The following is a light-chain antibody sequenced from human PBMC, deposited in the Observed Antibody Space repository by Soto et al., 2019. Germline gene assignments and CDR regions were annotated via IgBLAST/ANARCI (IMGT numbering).Light chain of an antibody. Sequence: DIQLTQSPSFLSASVEDRVTISCRASYDISSSLAWYQQEPGQPPKLLIYDSSTLQPGVPSRFTGSGSGRKFTLTISGLQFGDFATYFCQQLSHYPYTFGQGTKLES. J-gene: IGKJ2*01. CDR2: DSS. CDR1: YDISSS. V-gene: IGKV1-9*01. CDR3: QQLSHYPYT.